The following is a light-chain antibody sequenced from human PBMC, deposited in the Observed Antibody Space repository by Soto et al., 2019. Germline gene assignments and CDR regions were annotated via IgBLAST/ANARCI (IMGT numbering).Light chain of an antibody. V-gene: IGKV3-20*01. Sequence: EILFTQSPGILSLSPGERATLSCRASQSVSNDFLAWYQQKPGKAPRLLIYGTSTRDTGIPVRFSGRGSGTDFTLPLSRLQPEDFEVYFCHQDFNLPWTFGQGTKVDIK. CDR3: HQDFNLPWT. CDR2: GTS. CDR1: QSVSNDF. J-gene: IGKJ1*01.